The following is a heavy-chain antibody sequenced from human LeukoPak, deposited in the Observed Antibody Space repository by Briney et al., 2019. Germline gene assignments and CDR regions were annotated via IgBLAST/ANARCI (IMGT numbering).Heavy chain of an antibody. D-gene: IGHD3-3*01. V-gene: IGHV4-30-2*01. Sequence: SQTLSLTCAVSGGSISSGGYSWSWIRQPPGKGLEWTGYIHHSGSTYYNPSLKSRVTISVDRSKNQFSLKLSSVTAADTAVYYCARFLYDFWSGYFDYWGQGTLVTVSS. CDR3: ARFLYDFWSGYFDY. CDR1: GGSISSGGYS. CDR2: IHHSGST. J-gene: IGHJ4*02.